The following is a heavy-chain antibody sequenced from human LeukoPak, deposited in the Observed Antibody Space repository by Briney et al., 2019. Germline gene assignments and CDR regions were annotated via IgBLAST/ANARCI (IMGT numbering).Heavy chain of an antibody. CDR1: GGSFSGYY. J-gene: IGHJ5*02. CDR3: ARGKRVPAAIRNWFDP. D-gene: IGHD2-2*01. Sequence: SETLSLTCAVYGGSFSGYYWSWIRQPPGKGLEWSGEINHSGSTNYNPSLKTRVTISVDTSKHQFSQKLSSVTAADTAVYYCARGKRVPAAIRNWFDPWGQGTLVTVSS. CDR2: INHSGST. V-gene: IGHV4-34*01.